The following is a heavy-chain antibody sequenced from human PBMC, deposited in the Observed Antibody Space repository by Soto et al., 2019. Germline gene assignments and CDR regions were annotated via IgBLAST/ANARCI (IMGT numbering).Heavy chain of an antibody. CDR3: ARGQGAAAGHSNFDY. CDR1: GGSISGTTYS. CDR2: IYDSGNT. V-gene: IGHV4-30-2*01. D-gene: IGHD6-13*01. J-gene: IGHJ4*02. Sequence: QLQLQESGSGLGKPSQTLSLTCDVSGGSISGTTYSWSWIRQPPGKGLEWIGYIYDSGNTYYNPSLKSQFSISVDRSNHQFSLKLSSVTAADTAVYYCARGQGAAAGHSNFDYWGQGALVTVSS.